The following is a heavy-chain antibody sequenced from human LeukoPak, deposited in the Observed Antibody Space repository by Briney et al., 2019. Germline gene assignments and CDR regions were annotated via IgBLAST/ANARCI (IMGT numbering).Heavy chain of an antibody. J-gene: IGHJ4*02. D-gene: IGHD4-17*01. Sequence: KPSETLSLTCAVYGGSFSGYYWSWIRQPPGKGLEWIGEINHSGSTNYNPSLKSRVTISVDTSKNQFSLKLSSVTAADTAVYYCARGLWYGDYRYFDYWGQGTLVTVSS. CDR3: ARGLWYGDYRYFDY. V-gene: IGHV4-34*01. CDR2: INHSGST. CDR1: GGSFSGYY.